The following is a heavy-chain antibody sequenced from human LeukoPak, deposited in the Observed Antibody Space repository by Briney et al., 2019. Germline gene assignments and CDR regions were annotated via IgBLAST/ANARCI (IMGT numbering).Heavy chain of an antibody. Sequence: SETLSLTCTVSGGSISSYYWSWLRQPPGKGLEGIGYIYYSGSANYNPSLKSRVTISVDTSKNQSFLKLSSVTAADTAVYYCARDRAGLRYFDWLPTRYYYYGMDVWGQGTTVTVSS. D-gene: IGHD3-9*01. CDR3: ARDRAGLRYFDWLPTRYYYYGMDV. V-gene: IGHV4-59*01. CDR1: GGSISSYY. J-gene: IGHJ6*02. CDR2: IYYSGSA.